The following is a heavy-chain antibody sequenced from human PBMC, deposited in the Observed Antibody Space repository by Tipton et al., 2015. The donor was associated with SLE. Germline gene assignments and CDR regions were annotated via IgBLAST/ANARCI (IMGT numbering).Heavy chain of an antibody. CDR3: TRDPSYYDFWSGPYYFDY. J-gene: IGHJ4*02. D-gene: IGHD3-3*01. Sequence: SLRLSCTASGFTFGDYAMSWFRQAPGKGLEWLGFIRSKAYGGTTEYAASVKGRFTISRDDSKSIAYLQMNGLKTEDTAVYYCTRDPSYYDFWSGPYYFDYWGQGTLVTVSS. V-gene: IGHV3-49*03. CDR2: IRSKAYGGTT. CDR1: GFTFGDYA.